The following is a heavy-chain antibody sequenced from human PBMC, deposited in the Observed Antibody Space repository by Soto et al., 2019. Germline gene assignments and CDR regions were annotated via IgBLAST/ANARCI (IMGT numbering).Heavy chain of an antibody. CDR3: ARDRDTMIVVVIADAFDI. V-gene: IGHV3-30-3*01. CDR2: ISYDGSNE. Sequence: QVQLVESGGGVVQPGRSLRLSCAASGFTFSSYALHWVRQAPGKGLEWVAVISYDGSNEYYADSVKGRVTISRDNSKNTLYLRMNRLRAEDTAVYYCARDRDTMIVVVIADAFDIWGQGTMVTVSS. J-gene: IGHJ3*02. D-gene: IGHD3-22*01. CDR1: GFTFSSYA.